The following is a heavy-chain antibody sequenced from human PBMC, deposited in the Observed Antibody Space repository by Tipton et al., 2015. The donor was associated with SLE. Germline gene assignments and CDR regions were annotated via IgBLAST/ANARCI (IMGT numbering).Heavy chain of an antibody. CDR2: IYHSGST. J-gene: IGHJ4*02. V-gene: IGHV4-38-2*02. CDR3: ARSSYDSSGYPGY. D-gene: IGHD3-22*01. CDR1: NFSINSGYY. Sequence: TLSLTCTVSNFSINSGYYWGWIRQPPGKGLEWIGSIYHSGSTYYNPSLKSRVTISVDTSKNQFSLKLSSVTAADTAVYYCARSSYDSSGYPGYWGQGTLVTVSS.